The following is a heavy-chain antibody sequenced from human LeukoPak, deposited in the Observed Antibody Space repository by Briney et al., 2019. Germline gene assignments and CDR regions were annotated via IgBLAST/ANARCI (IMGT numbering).Heavy chain of an antibody. J-gene: IGHJ4*02. V-gene: IGHV3-23*01. CDR2: ISDSGGST. CDR1: GFTFSIYA. Sequence: GSLRLSCAASGFTFSIYAMSWVRQAPGKGLEWVSAISDSGGSTYDADSVKGRFTISRDNSKNTLYLQMNSLRAEDTAVYYCAKDTSIGRYCTNGVCSPFDYWGQGTLVTVSS. CDR3: AKDTSIGRYCTNGVCSPFDY. D-gene: IGHD2-8*01.